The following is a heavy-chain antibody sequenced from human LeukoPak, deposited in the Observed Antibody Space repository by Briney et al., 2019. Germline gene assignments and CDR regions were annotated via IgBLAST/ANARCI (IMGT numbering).Heavy chain of an antibody. V-gene: IGHV3-48*04. Sequence: GGSLRLSCAASEFTFSTYSMNWVRQAPGKGLEWVSYISSSGSTIYYADSVKGRFTMYRDNAKNSLYLQMNSLRAEDTAVYYCARETDSTLFDYWGQGTLVTVSS. J-gene: IGHJ4*02. CDR2: ISSSGSTI. D-gene: IGHD2-2*01. CDR3: ARETDSTLFDY. CDR1: EFTFSTYS.